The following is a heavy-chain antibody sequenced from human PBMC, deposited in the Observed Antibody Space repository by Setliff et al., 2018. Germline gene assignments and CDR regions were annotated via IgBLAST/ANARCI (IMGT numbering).Heavy chain of an antibody. V-gene: IGHV1-2*02. CDR2: INPNSGDT. J-gene: IGHJ4*02. Sequence: GASVKVSCKASGNTFTGYYIRWLRQAPGQGLEWMGCINPNSGDTTFAQKFQGRVTITRDTSNSTDYMDLSRLTSDDTAVYYCAREVLSTVVAWDYWGQGTLVTVSS. D-gene: IGHD4-17*01. CDR3: AREVLSTVVAWDY. CDR1: GNTFTGYY.